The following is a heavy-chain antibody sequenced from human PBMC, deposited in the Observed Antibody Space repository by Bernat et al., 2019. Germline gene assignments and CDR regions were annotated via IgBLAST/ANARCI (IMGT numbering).Heavy chain of an antibody. CDR1: GGSFSGYY. CDR2: INHSGST. CDR3: ARGQRVRAAFDI. V-gene: IGHV4-34*01. Sequence: QVQLQQWGAGLLKPSETLSLTCAVYGGSFSGYYWSWIRQPPGKGLEWIGEINHSGSTNYNPSLKSRVTISVDTSKNQFSLKLSAVTAADMAVYYCARGQRVRAAFDIWGQGTMVTVSS. J-gene: IGHJ3*02.